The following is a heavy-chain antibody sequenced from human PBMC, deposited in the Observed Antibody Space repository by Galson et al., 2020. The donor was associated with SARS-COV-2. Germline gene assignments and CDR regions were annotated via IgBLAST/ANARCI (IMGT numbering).Heavy chain of an antibody. CDR2: ILYTGVT. CDR1: GGSISGQS. CDR3: AGGDYEDF. J-gene: IGHJ4*02. Sequence: SETLSLTCSVSGGSISGQSWKWIRQPPGKRLEWIGYILYTGVTGYTPSLETRASISVDTSKNQFSLHLAAVTSADTAVYYCAGGDYEDFWGPGTLVTVSS. V-gene: IGHV4-59*08. D-gene: IGHD3-16*01.